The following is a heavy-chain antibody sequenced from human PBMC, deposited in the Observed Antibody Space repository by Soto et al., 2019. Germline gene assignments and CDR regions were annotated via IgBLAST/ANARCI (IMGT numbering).Heavy chain of an antibody. Sequence: EVQLLESGGGLVQPGGSLRLSCAASGFTFSSYAMSWVRQAPGKGLEWVSTINDSGGSTYYADSVEGRFTISRDNSKNTLSLQMNSLRAEDTAVYYCANSGGTGGTSYSLDCFDSWGQGTLVTVSS. CDR1: GFTFSSYA. CDR2: INDSGGST. V-gene: IGHV3-23*01. D-gene: IGHD2-15*01. J-gene: IGHJ4*02. CDR3: ANSGGTGGTSYSLDCFDS.